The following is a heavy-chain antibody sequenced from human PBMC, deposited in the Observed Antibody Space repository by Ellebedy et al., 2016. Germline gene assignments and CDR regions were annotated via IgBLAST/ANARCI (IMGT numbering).Heavy chain of an antibody. CDR3: AKWNVDWYAFDV. V-gene: IGHV4-59*02. J-gene: IGHJ3*01. CDR2: VFHTGTT. D-gene: IGHD1-1*01. CDR1: GGSVSSDY. Sequence: SETLSLTCNVSGGSVSSDYWNWIRRPPGKGLEWIGYVFHTGTTHYNPSLKSRVTMSVDTSKSQFSLRLTSVTAADTAVYYCAKWNVDWYAFDVWGQGTLVTVSS.